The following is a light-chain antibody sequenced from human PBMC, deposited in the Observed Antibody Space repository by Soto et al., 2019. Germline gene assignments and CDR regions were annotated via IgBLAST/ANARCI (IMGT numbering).Light chain of an antibody. J-gene: IGKJ2*01. Sequence: DIVLTQSPATLSVSPGDRVTLSCRASERLFGFLAWYQQKPGQAPRLLMYGVSTRATGIPARFSGGGSATDFTLTISSLQSEDSAVYFCQSYNDSPFASGLGTRLEI. CDR1: ERLFGF. V-gene: IGKV3-15*01. CDR2: GVS. CDR3: QSYNDSPFA.